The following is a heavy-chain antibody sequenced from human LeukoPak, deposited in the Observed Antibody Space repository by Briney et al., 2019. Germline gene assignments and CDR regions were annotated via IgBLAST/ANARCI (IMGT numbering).Heavy chain of an antibody. CDR1: GFIFSSYW. CDR3: GRGSRISDY. CDR2: IKQDGREK. D-gene: IGHD2-15*01. J-gene: IGHJ4*02. Sequence: PGGSLRLSCEVSGFIFSSYWMSWVRQAPGKGPEWVAHIKQDGREKDYVDSVKGRFTISRDNGKNSLYLQMNSLRAEDTAVYYCGRGSRISDYWGQGTQVTVSS. V-gene: IGHV3-7*01.